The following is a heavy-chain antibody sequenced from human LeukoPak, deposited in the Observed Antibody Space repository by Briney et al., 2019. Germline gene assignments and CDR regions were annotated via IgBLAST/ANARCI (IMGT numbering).Heavy chain of an antibody. CDR2: IIPILGIA. J-gene: IGHJ6*02. CDR1: GGTFSSYA. Sequence: GASVKVSCKASGGTFSSYAISWVRQAPGQGLEWMGRIIPILGIANYAQKFQGRVTITADKSTSTAYMELSSLRSEDTAVYYCARWGGYSGYDYYYYGMDVWAKGPRSPSP. CDR3: ARWGGYSGYDYYYYGMDV. V-gene: IGHV1-69*04. D-gene: IGHD5-12*01.